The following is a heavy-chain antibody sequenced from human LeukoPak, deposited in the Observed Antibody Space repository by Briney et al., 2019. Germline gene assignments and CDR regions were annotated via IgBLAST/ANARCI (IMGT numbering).Heavy chain of an antibody. J-gene: IGHJ4*02. Sequence: QSGGSLRLSCAASGFTFSSYGMHWVRQAPGKGLEWVAFIRYDGSNKYYADSVKGRFTISRDNSKNTLYLQMNSLRAEDTAVYYCAKDSRSSPSLWGRVGGSWYWGQGTLVTVSS. V-gene: IGHV3-30*02. CDR2: IRYDGSNK. CDR3: AKDSRSSPSLWGRVGGSWY. CDR1: GFTFSSYG. D-gene: IGHD6-6*01.